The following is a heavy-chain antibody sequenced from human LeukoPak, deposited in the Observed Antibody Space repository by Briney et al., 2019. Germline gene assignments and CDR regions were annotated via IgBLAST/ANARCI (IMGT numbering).Heavy chain of an antibody. J-gene: IGHJ4*02. CDR3: ASVSSSSGGSLYY. D-gene: IGHD6-13*01. Sequence: ASVTVSCTASGYTFTSYDVNWVRQAPGQGLEWMGWMNPNSGNTGYAQKFQGRVTMTRNTSISTAYMELSSLRSEDTAVYYCASVSSSSGGSLYYWGQGTLVTVSS. V-gene: IGHV1-8*01. CDR2: MNPNSGNT. CDR1: GYTFTSYD.